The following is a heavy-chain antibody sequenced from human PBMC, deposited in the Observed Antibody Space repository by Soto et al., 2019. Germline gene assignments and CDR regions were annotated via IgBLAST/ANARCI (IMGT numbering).Heavy chain of an antibody. CDR3: VKYTVTEDLGES. CDR1: GFTFSSYS. J-gene: IGHJ5*02. CDR2: VSRAGTYT. Sequence: EVQLLESGGDVVRPGGSLRLSCAASGFTFSSYSMGWVRQAPGKGLEWVAGVSRAGTYTFYADSVRGRFSISRDNSRDTVDLYMNALRGYDTAVYFCVKYTVTEDLGESWGQGTLVSVSS. D-gene: IGHD3-16*01. V-gene: IGHV3-23*01.